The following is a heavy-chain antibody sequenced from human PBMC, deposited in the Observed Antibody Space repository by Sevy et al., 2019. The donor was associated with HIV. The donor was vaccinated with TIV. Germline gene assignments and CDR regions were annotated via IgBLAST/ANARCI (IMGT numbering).Heavy chain of an antibody. CDR3: AREGPNWGFVMDV. J-gene: IGHJ6*03. D-gene: IGHD7-27*01. V-gene: IGHV3-7*03. CDR2: IKQDGSEK. CDR1: GFTFSTYW. Sequence: GGSLRLSCAASGFTFSTYWMTWVRQAPGKGLEWVANIKQDGSEKYYVDSVKGRFTISRDNAKNSLYLQMNSLRAEDTAGYYCAREGPNWGFVMDVWGKGTTVTVSS.